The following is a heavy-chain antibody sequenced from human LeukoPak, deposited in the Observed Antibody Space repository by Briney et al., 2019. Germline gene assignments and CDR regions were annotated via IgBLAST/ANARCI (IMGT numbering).Heavy chain of an antibody. Sequence: GGSLRLSCAASGFTFSSYAMSWVRQAPGKGLEWVSAISGGGGSTYYADSVKGRFTISRDNSKNTLYLQMNSLRAEDTAVYYCAKVLEPHYYDSSGYYYFDYWGQGTLVTVSS. J-gene: IGHJ4*02. CDR2: ISGGGGST. D-gene: IGHD3-22*01. CDR1: GFTFSSYA. V-gene: IGHV3-23*01. CDR3: AKVLEPHYYDSSGYYYFDY.